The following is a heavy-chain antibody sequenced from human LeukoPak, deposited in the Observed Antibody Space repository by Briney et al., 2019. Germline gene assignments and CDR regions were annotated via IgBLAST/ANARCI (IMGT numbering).Heavy chain of an antibody. Sequence: SVKVSCKASGGTFSSYAISWVRQAPGQGLEWMGRIIPILGIANYAQKFQGRVTITADKSTSTAYMELSSLRSEDTAVYYCAREAVAAAGPDYWGQGTLVTVSS. CDR1: GGTFSSYA. CDR2: IIPILGIA. CDR3: AREAVAAAGPDY. J-gene: IGHJ4*02. V-gene: IGHV1-69*04. D-gene: IGHD6-13*01.